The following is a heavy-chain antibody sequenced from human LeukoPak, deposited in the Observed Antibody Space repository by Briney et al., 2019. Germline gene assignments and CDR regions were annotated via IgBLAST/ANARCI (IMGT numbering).Heavy chain of an antibody. J-gene: IGHJ4*02. CDR2: IYYSGST. Sequence: SETLSLTCTVSGGSISSYYWSWIRQPPGKGLEWIGYIYYSGSTNCNPSLKSRVTISVDTSKNQFSLKLSSVTAADTAVYYCARDGYSSSHFDYWGQGTLVTVSS. D-gene: IGHD6-13*01. CDR3: ARDGYSSSHFDY. CDR1: GGSISSYY. V-gene: IGHV4-59*01.